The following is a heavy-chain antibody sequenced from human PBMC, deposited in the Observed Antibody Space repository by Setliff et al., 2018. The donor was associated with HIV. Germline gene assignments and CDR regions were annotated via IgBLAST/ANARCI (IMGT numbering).Heavy chain of an antibody. CDR2: MNPNSGNT. CDR3: AMGLSPINGDYVLGY. J-gene: IGHJ4*02. V-gene: IGHV1-8*01. Sequence: ASVKVSCKASGYSFTSFDVNWVRQPAGLGLEWMGWMNPNSGNTYYTPKLHGRLTMTRNTSITTAYLELSSLESDDTAVYYCAMGLSPINGDYVLGYWGQGTLVTVSS. CDR1: GYSFTSFD. D-gene: IGHD4-17*01.